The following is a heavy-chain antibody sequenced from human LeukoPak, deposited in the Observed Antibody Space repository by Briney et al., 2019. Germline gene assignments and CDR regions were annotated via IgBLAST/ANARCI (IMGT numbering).Heavy chain of an antibody. Sequence: GGSLRLSCAASGFTFSSYAMHWVRQAPGEGLEWVAVISYDGSNKYYADSVKGRFTISRDNSKNPLYLQMNSLRAEDTAVYYCARGDYYGPVDYWGQGTLVTVSS. J-gene: IGHJ4*02. D-gene: IGHD3-10*01. CDR2: ISYDGSNK. CDR1: GFTFSSYA. CDR3: ARGDYYGPVDY. V-gene: IGHV3-30-3*01.